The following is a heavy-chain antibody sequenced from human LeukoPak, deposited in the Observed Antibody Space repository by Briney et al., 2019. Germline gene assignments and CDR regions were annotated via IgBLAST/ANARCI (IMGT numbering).Heavy chain of an antibody. CDR2: IIPIFGIA. Sequence: GASVKVSCKASGGTFSSYAIIWVRQAPGQGLEWMGRIIPIFGIANYAQKFQGRVTITADKSTSTAYMELSSLRSEDTAVYYCARDDSSGYYVGYWGQGTLVTVSS. CDR3: ARDDSSGYYVGY. J-gene: IGHJ4*02. CDR1: GGTFSSYA. V-gene: IGHV1-69*04. D-gene: IGHD3-22*01.